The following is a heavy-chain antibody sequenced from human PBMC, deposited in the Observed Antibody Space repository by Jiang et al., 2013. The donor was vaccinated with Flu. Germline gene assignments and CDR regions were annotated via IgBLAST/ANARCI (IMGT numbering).Heavy chain of an antibody. CDR2: INHSGST. V-gene: IGHV4-34*01. Sequence: LLKPSETLSLTCAVYGGSFSGYYWSWIRQPPGKGLEWIGEINHSGSTNYNPSLKSRVTISVDTSKNQFSLKLSSVTAADTAVYYCARHPTRNRSDYGMDVVGPRDHGHRLL. J-gene: IGHJ6*02. CDR3: ARHPTRNRSDYGMDV. CDR1: GGSFSGYY.